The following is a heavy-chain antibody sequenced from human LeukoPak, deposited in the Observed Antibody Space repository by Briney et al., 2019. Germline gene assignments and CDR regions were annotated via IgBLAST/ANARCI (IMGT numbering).Heavy chain of an antibody. CDR3: ASPRY. CDR1: GGSISRCY. V-gene: IGHV4-59*01. CDR2: IYSSAST. Sequence: AETLSLTCSVSGGSISRCYWSWIRQPPGKGLEWIGYIYSSASTNYNPSLKRRVTISVDTSKNQFSLKLSSVTAADTAVYYCASPRYWGQGTLVTVSS. J-gene: IGHJ4*02.